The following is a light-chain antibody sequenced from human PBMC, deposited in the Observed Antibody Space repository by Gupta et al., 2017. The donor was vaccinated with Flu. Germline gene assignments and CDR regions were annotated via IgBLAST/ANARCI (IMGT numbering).Light chain of an antibody. CDR2: GVN. J-gene: IGLJ1*01. CDR1: DVGANNY. CDR3: SSYRSSSTSFF. V-gene: IGLV2-14*01. Sequence: DVGANNYVSGYQQHPGKAPKVMIYGVNNRPSGVSDRFSGSKSGNTASLTISGLQAEDEADYYCSSYRSSSTSFFFGTGTKVTVL.